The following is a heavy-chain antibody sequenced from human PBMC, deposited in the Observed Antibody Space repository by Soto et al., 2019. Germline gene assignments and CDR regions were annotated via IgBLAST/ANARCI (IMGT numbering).Heavy chain of an antibody. CDR3: VRGGSSRPDY. CDR2: ISGSSTT. Sequence: GGSLRLSCAASGFTFSTYSINWVRQAPGGGLEWVSFISGSSTTYYADSVKGRFTVSRDNARNSLYLQMNSLRAEDTAVYYCVRGGSSRPDYWGQGT. CDR1: GFTFSTYS. J-gene: IGHJ4*02. V-gene: IGHV3-48*01.